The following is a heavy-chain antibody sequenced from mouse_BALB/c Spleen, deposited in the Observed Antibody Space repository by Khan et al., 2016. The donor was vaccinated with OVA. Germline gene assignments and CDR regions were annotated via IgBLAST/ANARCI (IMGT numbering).Heavy chain of an antibody. CDR1: GYTFTTAG. CDR3: ASGYGYGWYFDV. CDR2: INTHSGVP. Sequence: VQLVESGPELKKPGETVRISCKASGYTFTTAGMQWVQKMPGKGLKWIGWINTHSGVPNYAEDFKGRFAFSLETSASTAYLQITNLKNEDTATYCCASGYGYGWYFDVWGAGTTVTVSS. D-gene: IGHD2-2*01. V-gene: IGHV9-4*02. J-gene: IGHJ1*01.